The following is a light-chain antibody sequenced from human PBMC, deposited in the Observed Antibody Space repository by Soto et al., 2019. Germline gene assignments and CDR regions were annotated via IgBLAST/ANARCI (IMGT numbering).Light chain of an antibody. CDR1: QSINNGY. V-gene: IGKV3-20*01. J-gene: IGKJ2*01. CDR2: GTS. Sequence: EIVLTQSPGTLSWSPGERDTLSCRASQSINNGYLAWYQQKPGQAPRLLIYGTSARATGIPDRFSGSGSGTDFTLTISRLEPEDFAVFYCQQYSGSLPYTFGQGTKLEIK. CDR3: QQYSGSLPYT.